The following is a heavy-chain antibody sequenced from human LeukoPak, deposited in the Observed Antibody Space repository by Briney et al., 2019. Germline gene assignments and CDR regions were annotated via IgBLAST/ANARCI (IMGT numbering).Heavy chain of an antibody. CDR2: IIPIFGTA. D-gene: IGHD3-3*02. J-gene: IGHJ6*03. Sequence: ASVKVSCKASGGTFSSYAISWVRQAPGQGLEWMGGIIPIFGTANYAQKFQGRVTITADESTSTAYMELSSLRSEDTAVYYCARALISYYYMDVWGKGTTVTVSS. CDR1: GGTFSSYA. V-gene: IGHV1-69*13. CDR3: ARALISYYYMDV.